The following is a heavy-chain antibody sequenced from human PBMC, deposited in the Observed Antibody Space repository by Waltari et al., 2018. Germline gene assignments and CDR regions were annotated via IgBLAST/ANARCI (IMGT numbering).Heavy chain of an antibody. J-gene: IGHJ3*02. Sequence: QVQLQESGPGLVKPSQTLSLTCTVSGGSISRGGYYWSWIRQHPGKGLEWIGYIYHSGSTYYNPSLKSRVTISVDRSKNQFSLKLSSVTAADTAVYYCARAVLLWFGEFYAFDIWGQGTMVTVSS. CDR3: ARAVLLWFGEFYAFDI. CDR2: IYHSGST. CDR1: GGSISRGGYY. V-gene: IGHV4-31*03. D-gene: IGHD3-10*01.